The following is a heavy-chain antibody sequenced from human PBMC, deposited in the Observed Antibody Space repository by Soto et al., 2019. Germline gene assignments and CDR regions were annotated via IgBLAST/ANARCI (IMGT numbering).Heavy chain of an antibody. D-gene: IGHD3-10*01. CDR2: ISYDGSNK. CDR1: GFTFSSYA. CDR3: ARDASPITMPLGVCDY. Sequence: QVQLVESGGGVVQPGRSLRLSCAASGFTFSSYAMHWVRQAPGKGLEWVAVISYDGSNKYYADSVKGRFTISRDNSKNTLYLQMYSLRAEDTAVYYCARDASPITMPLGVCDYWGQGTLVTVSS. J-gene: IGHJ4*02. V-gene: IGHV3-30-3*01.